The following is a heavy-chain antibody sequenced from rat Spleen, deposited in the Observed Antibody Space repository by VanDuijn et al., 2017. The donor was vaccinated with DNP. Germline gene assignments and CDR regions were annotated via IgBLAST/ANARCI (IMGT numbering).Heavy chain of an antibody. CDR1: GFTFSYYG. Sequence: EVQLVESGGGLLQPGRSRKLSCAASGFTFSYYGMAWVRQAPTKGLEWVASISPVGDNAYYRDSVKGRFTISRVNAQSTLYLQMTSLRSEDTATYYCARVQLGYYALDAWGQGTSVTVSS. V-gene: IGHV5S23*01. CDR3: ARVQLGYYALDA. J-gene: IGHJ4*01. CDR2: ISPVGDNA. D-gene: IGHD5-1*01.